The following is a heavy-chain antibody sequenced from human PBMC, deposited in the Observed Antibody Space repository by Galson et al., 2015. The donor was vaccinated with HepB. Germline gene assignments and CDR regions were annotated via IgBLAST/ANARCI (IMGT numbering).Heavy chain of an antibody. Sequence: SLRLSCAASGFTFSSYAMHWVRQAPGKGLEWVAVISYDGGNKYYADSVKGRFTISRDNSKNTLYLQMNSLRAEDTAVYYCAREGRHYYDSSGGLGYWGQGTLVTVSS. CDR3: AREGRHYYDSSGGLGY. D-gene: IGHD3-22*01. J-gene: IGHJ4*02. CDR1: GFTFSSYA. V-gene: IGHV3-30-3*01. CDR2: ISYDGGNK.